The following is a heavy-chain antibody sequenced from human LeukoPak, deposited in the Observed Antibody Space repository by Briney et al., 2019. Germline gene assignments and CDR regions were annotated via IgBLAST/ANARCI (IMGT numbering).Heavy chain of an antibody. D-gene: IGHD2-15*01. CDR3: ARVVVVAATDYFDY. CDR1: GFTFSDYY. CDR2: ISSSSYI. Sequence: GGSLRLSCAASGFTFSDYYMNWVRQAPGKGLEWVSSISSSSYIYYADSVKGRFTISRDNAKNSLYLQMNSLRAEDTAVYYCARVVVVAATDYFDYWGQGTLVTVSS. V-gene: IGHV3-69-1*01. J-gene: IGHJ4*02.